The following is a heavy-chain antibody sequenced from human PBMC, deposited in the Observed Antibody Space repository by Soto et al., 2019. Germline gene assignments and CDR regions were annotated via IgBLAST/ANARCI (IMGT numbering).Heavy chain of an antibody. CDR3: ARGAGPNYYDSSGYNWFDP. J-gene: IGHJ5*02. CDR1: GGSISRYY. CDR2: VYYSGST. Sequence: SETLSLTCTVSGGSISRYYWSWIRQPPGKGLEWIGYVYYSGSTNYNPSLKSRVTISVDTSKNQFSLKLSSVTAADTAVYYCARGAGPNYYDSSGYNWFDPWGQGTLVTVSS. V-gene: IGHV4-59*01. D-gene: IGHD3-22*01.